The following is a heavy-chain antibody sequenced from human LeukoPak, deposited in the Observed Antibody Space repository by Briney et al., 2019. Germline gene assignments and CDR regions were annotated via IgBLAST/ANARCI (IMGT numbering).Heavy chain of an antibody. CDR1: GFTFSNAW. CDR2: IKSKTDGGTT. Sequence: NPGGSLRLSCAASGFTFSNAWMSWVRQAPGKGLEWVGRIKSKTDGGTTDYAAPVKGRFTISRDDSKNTLYLQMNSLKTEDTAVYYCTTENYDILTGYFPFDYWGQRTLVTVSS. J-gene: IGHJ4*02. V-gene: IGHV3-15*01. CDR3: TTENYDILTGYFPFDY. D-gene: IGHD3-9*01.